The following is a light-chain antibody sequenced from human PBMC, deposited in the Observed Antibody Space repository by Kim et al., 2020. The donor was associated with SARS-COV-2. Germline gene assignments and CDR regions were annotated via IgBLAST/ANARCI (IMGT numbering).Light chain of an antibody. J-gene: IGLJ3*02. Sequence: AAGQTGRGACGGKDIETKNVHWYQQKTGQAPVLVIYKDHARPAGIPERFSGSNAGNPATLTISRVEAGDEADYYCQVWDSKSDPWVFGGGTQLTVL. CDR2: KDH. CDR3: QVWDSKSDPWV. CDR1: DIETKN. V-gene: IGLV3-21*01.